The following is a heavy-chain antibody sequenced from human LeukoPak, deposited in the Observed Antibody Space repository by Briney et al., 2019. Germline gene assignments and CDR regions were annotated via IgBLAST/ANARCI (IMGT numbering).Heavy chain of an antibody. Sequence: SETLSLTCAVYGGSFSGYYWSWIRQPPGQGLEWIGEVNHRGSTNYNPSLKSRVTISVDTSKNQFSLKLSSVTAADTAVYYCASAGWYDSGSYPDSWGQGTLVIVSS. D-gene: IGHD3-10*01. J-gene: IGHJ4*02. V-gene: IGHV4-34*01. CDR2: VNHRGST. CDR1: GGSFSGYY. CDR3: ASAGWYDSGSYPDS.